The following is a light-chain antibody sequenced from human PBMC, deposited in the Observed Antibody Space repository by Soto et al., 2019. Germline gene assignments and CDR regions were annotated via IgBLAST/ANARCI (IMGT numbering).Light chain of an antibody. Sequence: IQMAQSPSSLSASVGDRVTITCRASQDIRDALAWFQQKPGKAPRLLIYATSSLQRGVPSRFSGSGSGTHFTLTISSLLPEDFATYYCLQDYNYPLTFGGGTKVDIK. CDR1: QDIRDA. CDR3: LQDYNYPLT. J-gene: IGKJ4*01. V-gene: IGKV1-6*01. CDR2: ATS.